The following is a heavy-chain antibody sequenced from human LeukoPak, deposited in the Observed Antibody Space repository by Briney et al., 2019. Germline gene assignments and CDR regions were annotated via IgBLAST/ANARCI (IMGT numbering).Heavy chain of an antibody. CDR2: IFYSGTT. CDR1: GVSITSNRY. J-gene: IGHJ4*02. Sequence: PSETLSLTCTVSGVSITSNRYWGWIRQPPGKGLEWIGSIFYSGTTYYNPSLKSRPTISLDTSKNQFSLKLSSVTAADTAVYYCARLFLGEDLIEYYFDFWGQGSLVTVSS. CDR3: ARLFLGEDLIEYYFDF. D-gene: IGHD3-3*01. V-gene: IGHV4-39*01.